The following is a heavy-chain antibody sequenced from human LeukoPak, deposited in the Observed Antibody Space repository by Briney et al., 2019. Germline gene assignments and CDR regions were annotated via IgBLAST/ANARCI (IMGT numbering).Heavy chain of an antibody. D-gene: IGHD4-23*01. J-gene: IGHJ4*02. Sequence: PEGSLRLSCAASVFTFNSYDMHWIRQAPGKGLEWVALIWYDGSNKYYPDSVKGRFTISRDNSKNTLYLQMNSLRAEDTAVYYCARYVGGGNSGGFDYWGQGTLVIVSS. CDR2: IWYDGSNK. CDR1: VFTFNSYD. V-gene: IGHV3-33*01. CDR3: ARYVGGGNSGGFDY.